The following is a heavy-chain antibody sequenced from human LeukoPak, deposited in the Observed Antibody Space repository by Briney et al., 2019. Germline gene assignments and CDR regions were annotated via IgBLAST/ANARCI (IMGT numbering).Heavy chain of an antibody. CDR3: ASRPRYYGSGSYFDP. Sequence: SETLSLTCAVYGGSFSGYYWSWIRQPPGKGLEWIGEINHSGSTNYNPSLKSRVTISVDTSKNQFSLKLSSVTAADTAVYYCASRPRYYGSGSYFDPWGQGTLVTVSS. CDR1: GGSFSGYY. CDR2: INHSGST. D-gene: IGHD3-10*01. J-gene: IGHJ5*02. V-gene: IGHV4-34*01.